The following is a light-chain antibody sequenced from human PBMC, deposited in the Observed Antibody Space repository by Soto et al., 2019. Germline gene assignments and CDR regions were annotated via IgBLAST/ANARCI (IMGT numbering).Light chain of an antibody. J-gene: IGKJ2*01. Sequence: EIVLTQSPGTLSLSPGERATLSCRASQSVSSSFLAWYQLKPGQAPRLLIYGASSRATGIPDRFSGSGSGTDFTLTISRLEPEDFAVYYCQQYGSSPYTFGQGTKLEIK. V-gene: IGKV3-20*01. CDR2: GAS. CDR1: QSVSSSF. CDR3: QQYGSSPYT.